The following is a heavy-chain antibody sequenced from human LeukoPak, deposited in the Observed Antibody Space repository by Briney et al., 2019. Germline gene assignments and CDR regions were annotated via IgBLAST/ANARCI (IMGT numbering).Heavy chain of an antibody. V-gene: IGHV3-30*04. Sequence: GGSLRLSCAASGFTFSSYAMHWVRQAPGKGLEWVAVISYDGSNKNYAESVKGRFTISRDNSKNTLYLQMNSLRAEDAAVYYCAKAGSSWPYYCYYGMDVWGQGTTVTVSS. CDR2: ISYDGSNK. D-gene: IGHD6-13*01. CDR3: AKAGSSWPYYCYYGMDV. CDR1: GFTFSSYA. J-gene: IGHJ6*02.